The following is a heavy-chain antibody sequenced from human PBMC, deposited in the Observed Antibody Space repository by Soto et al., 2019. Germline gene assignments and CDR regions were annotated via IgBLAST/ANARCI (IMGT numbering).Heavy chain of an antibody. J-gene: IGHJ4*02. D-gene: IGHD1-1*01. CDR2: ISYDGSNK. V-gene: IGHV3-30*18. Sequence: GGSLRLSCAASGFTFSSYGMHWVRQAPGKGLEWVAVISYDGSNKYYADSVKGRFTISRDNSNNMLYLQMNSLIAEDTSVYYCAKLLTSRHNRTWSDYWGQGTLVTVSS. CDR3: AKLLTSRHNRTWSDY. CDR1: GFTFSSYG.